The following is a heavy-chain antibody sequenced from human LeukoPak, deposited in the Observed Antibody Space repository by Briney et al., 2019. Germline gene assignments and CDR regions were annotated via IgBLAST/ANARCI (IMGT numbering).Heavy chain of an antibody. Sequence: GGSLRLLCAASGFTFISYGMNRVRKATGKELEWVSYISSSSSTIYYADSVKGRFTISRDNAKNSLYLQMNSLRAEDTAVYYCARESAAGRTPFDYWGQGTLVTVSS. V-gene: IGHV3-48*01. CDR1: GFTFISYG. CDR3: ARESAAGRTPFDY. J-gene: IGHJ4*02. D-gene: IGHD6-13*01. CDR2: ISSSSSTI.